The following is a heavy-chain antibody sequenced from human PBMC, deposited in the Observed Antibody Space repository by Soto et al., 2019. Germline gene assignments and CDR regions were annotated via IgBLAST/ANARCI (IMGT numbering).Heavy chain of an antibody. CDR2: IRSKANGYAT. V-gene: IGHV3-73*01. J-gene: IGHJ6*02. Sequence: GGSLRLSCAASGFPFSGSIIHWVRQASGKGLEWVGRIRSKANGYATAYGGSVKGRFTITRDDSQNTAYLQMDSLKTEDTAVYYCTRNLGAKYGFDVWGQGTTVTVSS. CDR1: GFPFSGSI. D-gene: IGHD1-26*01. CDR3: TRNLGAKYGFDV.